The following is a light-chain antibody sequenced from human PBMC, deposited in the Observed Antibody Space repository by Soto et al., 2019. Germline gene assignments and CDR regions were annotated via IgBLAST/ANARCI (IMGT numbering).Light chain of an antibody. Sequence: ALTQPASVSGSPGQSITISCAGTSSDVGGYNYVSWYQQHPGKAPKLIIYEVSNRPSGVSSRFSGSKSGNTASLTISGLQAEDEVDYYCSSYTSSNTLAYVFGTGTKLTVL. CDR1: SSDVGGYNY. V-gene: IGLV2-14*01. CDR3: SSYTSSNTLAYV. J-gene: IGLJ1*01. CDR2: EVS.